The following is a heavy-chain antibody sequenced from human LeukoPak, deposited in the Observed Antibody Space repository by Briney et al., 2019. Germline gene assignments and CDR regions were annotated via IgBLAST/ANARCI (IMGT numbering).Heavy chain of an antibody. Sequence: GGSLRLSCAASGFTFSSYAMSWVRQAPGKGLEWVSAISGSGGSTYYADSVKGRFTISRDNSKNTLYLQMNSLRAEDTAVYYCAPPPTISPDAFDIWGQGAMVTVSS. V-gene: IGHV3-23*01. CDR2: ISGSGGST. CDR1: GFTFSSYA. J-gene: IGHJ3*02. CDR3: APPPTISPDAFDI.